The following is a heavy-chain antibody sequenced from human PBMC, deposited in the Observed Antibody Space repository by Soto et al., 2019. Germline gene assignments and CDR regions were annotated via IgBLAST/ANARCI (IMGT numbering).Heavy chain of an antibody. D-gene: IGHD6-19*01. CDR3: ARDGSVAVAGGNDY. Sequence: ASVKVSCKASGYTFTSYGISWVRQAPGQGLEWMGWISAYNGNTNYARKLQGRVTMTTDTSTSTAYMELRSLRSDDTAVYYCARDGSVAVAGGNDYWGQGTLVTVSS. CDR2: ISAYNGNT. J-gene: IGHJ4*02. V-gene: IGHV1-18*01. CDR1: GYTFTSYG.